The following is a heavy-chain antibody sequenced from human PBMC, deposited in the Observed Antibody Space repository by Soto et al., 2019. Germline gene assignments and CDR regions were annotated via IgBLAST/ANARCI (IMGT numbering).Heavy chain of an antibody. CDR2: INAGNGNT. V-gene: IGHV1-3*01. J-gene: IGHJ6*02. Sequence: ASVKVSCKASGYTFTSYAMHWVRQAPGQRLEWMGWINAGNGNTKYSQKFQGRVTITRDTSASTAYMELSSLRSEDTAVYYCARAEKPPYYYYGMDVWGQGTTVTVSS. CDR1: GYTFTSYA. CDR3: ARAEKPPYYYYGMDV.